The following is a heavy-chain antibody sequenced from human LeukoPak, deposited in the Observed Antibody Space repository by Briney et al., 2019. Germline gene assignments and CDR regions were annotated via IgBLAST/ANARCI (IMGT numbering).Heavy chain of an antibody. CDR2: IYYSGST. CDR1: GGSISSYY. Sequence: SETLSLTCTVSGGSISSYYWSWIRQPPGKGLEWIGYIYYSGSTNYNPSLKSRVTISVDTSKNQFSLKLSSVTAADTAVYYCARGWGLYCSSTNCLPDHWYFDLWGRGTLVTVSS. V-gene: IGHV4-59*01. CDR3: ARGWGLYCSSTNCLPDHWYFDL. J-gene: IGHJ2*01. D-gene: IGHD2-2*01.